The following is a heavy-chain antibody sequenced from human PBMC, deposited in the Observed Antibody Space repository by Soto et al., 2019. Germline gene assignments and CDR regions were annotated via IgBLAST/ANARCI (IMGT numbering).Heavy chain of an antibody. CDR2: IYYSGST. V-gene: IGHV4-61*01. J-gene: IGHJ6*02. Sequence: PSETLSLTCTVSGGSVSSGSYYWSWIRQPPGKGLEWIGYIYYSGSTNYNPSLKSRVTISVDTSKNQFSLKLSSVTAADTAVYYCARYRLRFLEWLRAGSYYGMDVWGQGTKVTVS. D-gene: IGHD3-3*01. CDR1: GGSVSSGSYY. CDR3: ARYRLRFLEWLRAGSYYGMDV.